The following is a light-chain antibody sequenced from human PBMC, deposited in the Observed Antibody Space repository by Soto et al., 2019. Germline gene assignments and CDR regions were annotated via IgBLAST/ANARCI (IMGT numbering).Light chain of an antibody. J-gene: IGKJ3*01. V-gene: IGKV3-20*01. CDR2: GAS. CDR1: QSVTRSF. CDR3: HQYGSSPKA. Sequence: EIVLTQSPGTLSLSPGERVTLSCRASQSVTRSFLAWYQQKPGQAPRLLIYGASSRATGIPDRFSGSGSGTDFTLTISRQEPEDFAVYYCHQYGSSPKAFGPGTKVDIK.